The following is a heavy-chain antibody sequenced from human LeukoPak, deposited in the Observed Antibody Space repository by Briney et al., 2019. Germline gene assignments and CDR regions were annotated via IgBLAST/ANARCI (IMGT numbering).Heavy chain of an antibody. CDR1: GFTFSSYS. D-gene: IGHD6-19*01. CDR3: RAVYYFDY. V-gene: IGHV3-23*01. J-gene: IGHJ4*02. Sequence: GGSLRLSCAASGFTFSSYSMNWVRQAPGKGLEWVSAISGSGGSASYADSVKGRFSISRDNSKNTLYLQMNSLRAEDTAIYYCRAVYYFDYWGQGTLVTVSS. CDR2: ISGSGGSA.